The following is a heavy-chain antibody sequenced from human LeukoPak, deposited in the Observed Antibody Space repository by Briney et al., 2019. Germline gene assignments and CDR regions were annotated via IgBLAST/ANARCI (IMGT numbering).Heavy chain of an antibody. J-gene: IGHJ6*03. V-gene: IGHV3-30*03. Sequence: PGRSLRLSCAASGFTFSSYGMHWVRQAPGKGLEWVAVISYDGSNKYYADSVKGRFTISRDNAKNSLYLQINSLRVEDTAVYFCARGEGIAARRPQQVFYYMDLWGKGTTVTASS. D-gene: IGHD6-6*01. CDR2: ISYDGSNK. CDR3: ARGEGIAARRPQQVFYYMDL. CDR1: GFTFSSYG.